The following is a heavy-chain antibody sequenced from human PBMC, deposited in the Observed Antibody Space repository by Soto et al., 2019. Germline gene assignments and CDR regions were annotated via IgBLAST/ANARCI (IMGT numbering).Heavy chain of an antibody. CDR1: GFTFSSYE. Sequence: EVQVVESGGGLVQPGGSLSLSCAASGFTFSSYEMNWVRQAPGKGLEWVSYISSSGSNIYYADSVKGRFTISRDNAKNSLYLQMNSLRAEDTAVYYCASRTIVGVVRSYMDVWGQGTTVTVSS. CDR2: ISSSGSNI. V-gene: IGHV3-48*03. CDR3: ASRTIVGVVRSYMDV. J-gene: IGHJ6*02. D-gene: IGHD3-3*01.